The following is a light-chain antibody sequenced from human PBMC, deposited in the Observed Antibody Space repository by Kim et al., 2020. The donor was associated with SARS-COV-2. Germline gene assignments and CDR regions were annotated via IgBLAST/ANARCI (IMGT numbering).Light chain of an antibody. CDR3: MQGTHWLYT. CDR1: QSLLFVDGNTY. J-gene: IGKJ2*01. CDR2: SVS. V-gene: IGKV2-30*01. Sequence: QPASISCRASQSLLFVDGNTYVHWFHQRPGQSPRRLIYSVSNRESGVPDRFSGSGSGTDFTLNISRVEAEDVGVYYCMQGTHWLYTFGQGTKLEI.